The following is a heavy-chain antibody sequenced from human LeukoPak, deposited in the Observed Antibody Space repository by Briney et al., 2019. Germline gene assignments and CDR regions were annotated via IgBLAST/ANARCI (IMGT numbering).Heavy chain of an antibody. CDR2: INHSGST. D-gene: IGHD3-3*01. CDR1: GGSFSGYY. J-gene: IGHJ6*03. CDR3: ARGRYDFWSGYPPPYYYYYMDV. Sequence: SETLSLTCAVYGGSFSGYYWSWIRQPPGKGLEWIGEINHSGSTNYNPSLKSRVTISVETSKNQFSLKLSSVTAADTAVYYCARGRYDFWSGYPPPYYYYYMDVWGKRTTVTVSS. V-gene: IGHV4-34*01.